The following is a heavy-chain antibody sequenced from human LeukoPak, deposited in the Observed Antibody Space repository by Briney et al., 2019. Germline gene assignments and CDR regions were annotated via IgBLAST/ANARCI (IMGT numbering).Heavy chain of an antibody. V-gene: IGHV1-8*01. Sequence: ASVKVSCKASGYTFTSYDINWVRQATGQGLEWMGWMNPNSGNTGYAQKFQGRVTMTRNTSISTAYMELSSLRSEDTAVYYCARVRIQLWLRHYYYGMDVWGQGTTVTVSS. CDR2: MNPNSGNT. CDR3: ARVRIQLWLRHYYYGMDV. J-gene: IGHJ6*02. D-gene: IGHD5-18*01. CDR1: GYTFTSYD.